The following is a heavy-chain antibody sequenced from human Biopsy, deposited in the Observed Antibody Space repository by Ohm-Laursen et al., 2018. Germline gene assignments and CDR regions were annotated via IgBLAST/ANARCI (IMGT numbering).Heavy chain of an antibody. V-gene: IGHV4-34*01. CDR2: MSHSGST. J-gene: IGHJ4*02. Sequence: SDTLSLTWAVYGGSFSGSYWTWIRQPPGKGLEWLGEMSHSGSTNHNPSLKSRVTISMDTSKNQFSLKLTSVTAADTAVYYCARWEVGYSANDLRFDYWGQGTLVTVSS. CDR1: GGSFSGSY. D-gene: IGHD5-12*01. CDR3: ARWEVGYSANDLRFDY.